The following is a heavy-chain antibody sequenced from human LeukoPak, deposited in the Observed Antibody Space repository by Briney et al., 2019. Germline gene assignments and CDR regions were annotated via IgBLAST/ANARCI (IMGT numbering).Heavy chain of an antibody. J-gene: IGHJ6*03. D-gene: IGHD6-13*01. V-gene: IGHV4-59*08. CDR3: ARYSSSWFLTDYYYYMDI. Sequence: SETLSLTCTVSGGSIRSYSWSWIPHSPEKGLEWIGSISYSGSTDYNPSLNNRVTISVDRSKNNFSLRLTSVSAADTAVYYCARYSSSWFLTDYYYYMDIWGEGDTVTVSS. CDR2: ISYSGST. CDR1: GGSIRSYS.